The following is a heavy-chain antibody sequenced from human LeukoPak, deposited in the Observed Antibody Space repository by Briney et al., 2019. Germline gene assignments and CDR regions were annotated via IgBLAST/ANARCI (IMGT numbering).Heavy chain of an antibody. J-gene: IGHJ6*03. CDR3: AKVGAMYYYGSGHYYYYYMDV. D-gene: IGHD3-10*01. CDR1: EFSVGSNY. V-gene: IGHV3-66*01. CDR2: IYSGGST. Sequence: GGSLRLSCAASEFSVGSNYMTWVRQAPGKGLEWVSLIYSGGSTYYADSVKGRFTISRDNSKNTLYLQMNSLRAEDTAVYYCAKVGAMYYYGSGHYYYYYMDVWGKGTTVTISS.